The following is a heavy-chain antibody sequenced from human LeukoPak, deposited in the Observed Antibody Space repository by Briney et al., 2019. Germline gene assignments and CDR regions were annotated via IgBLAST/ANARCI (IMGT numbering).Heavy chain of an antibody. D-gene: IGHD1-26*01. CDR1: GGSISSSSYY. CDR2: IYYSGST. V-gene: IGHV4-39*01. Sequence: SETLSLTCTVSGGSISSSSYYWGWIRQPPGKGLEWIGSIYYSGSTYYNPSLKSRVTISVDTSKNQFSLKLNSVTAADTAVYYCARLGKWEPQDWFDPWGQGTLVTVSS. J-gene: IGHJ5*02. CDR3: ARLGKWEPQDWFDP.